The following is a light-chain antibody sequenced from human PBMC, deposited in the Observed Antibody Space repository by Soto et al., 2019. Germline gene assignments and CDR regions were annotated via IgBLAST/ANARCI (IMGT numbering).Light chain of an antibody. V-gene: IGKV1-6*01. CDR1: QGIRND. J-gene: IGKJ3*01. Sequence: AIQMTQSPSSLSASVGDRVTITCRASQGIRNDLDWFQQKPGKAPKLLIYAASNLQSGVPVRFSGSGSGPDLTLTISSLQPADFATYYCLQKYFYPFTFGPGTKVDVK. CDR3: LQKYFYPFT. CDR2: AAS.